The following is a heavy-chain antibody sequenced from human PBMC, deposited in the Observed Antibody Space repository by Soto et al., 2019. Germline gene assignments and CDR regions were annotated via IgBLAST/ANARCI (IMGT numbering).Heavy chain of an antibody. CDR3: ARLNFDYYDSSGYSRWFDP. D-gene: IGHD3-22*01. V-gene: IGHV4-30-4*01. CDR1: GGSISSGDYY. Sequence: SETLSLTCTVSGGSISSGDYYWSWIRQPPGKGLEWIGYIYYSGSTYYNPSLKSRVTISVDRSKNQFSLKLSSVTAADTAVYYCARLNFDYYDSSGYSRWFDPWGQGTLVTVSS. CDR2: IYYSGST. J-gene: IGHJ5*02.